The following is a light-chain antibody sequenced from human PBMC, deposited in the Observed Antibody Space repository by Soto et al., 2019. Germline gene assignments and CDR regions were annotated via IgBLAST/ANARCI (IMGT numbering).Light chain of an antibody. CDR1: QSISSY. Sequence: DIPMTQSPSSLSASVGDRVTITCRASQSISSYLNWYQQKPGKAPKLLIYAASSLQSGVPSRFSGSGSGTDFTLTISSLQPEDFATYYCQKYTSALFTFGPGTKVDIK. CDR3: QKYTSALFT. CDR2: AAS. V-gene: IGKV1-39*01. J-gene: IGKJ3*01.